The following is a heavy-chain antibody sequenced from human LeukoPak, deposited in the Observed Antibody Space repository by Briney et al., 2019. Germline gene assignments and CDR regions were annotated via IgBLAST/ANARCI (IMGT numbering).Heavy chain of an antibody. CDR2: IYYSGST. V-gene: IGHV4-39*07. Sequence: SETLSLTCTVSGGSISSSSYYWGWIRQPPGKGLEWIGSIYYSGSTYYNPSLKSRVTISVDTSKNQFSLKLSSVTAADTAVYYCAREIRMVRGVKDYYYGMDVWGQGTTVTVSS. CDR1: GGSISSSSYY. D-gene: IGHD3-10*01. J-gene: IGHJ6*02. CDR3: AREIRMVRGVKDYYYGMDV.